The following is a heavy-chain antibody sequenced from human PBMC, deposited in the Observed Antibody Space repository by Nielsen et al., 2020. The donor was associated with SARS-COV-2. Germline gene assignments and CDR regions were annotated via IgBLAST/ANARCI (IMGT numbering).Heavy chain of an antibody. CDR3: VRISSSPVGMDV. D-gene: IGHD6-6*01. Sequence: GGSLRLSCKGSGYSFTSYWISWVRQMPGKGLEWMGRIDPSDSYTNYSPSFQGHVTISADKSISTAYLQWSSLKASDTAMYYCVRISSSPVGMDVWGQGTTVTVSS. CDR1: GYSFTSYW. V-gene: IGHV5-10-1*01. J-gene: IGHJ6*02. CDR2: IDPSDSYT.